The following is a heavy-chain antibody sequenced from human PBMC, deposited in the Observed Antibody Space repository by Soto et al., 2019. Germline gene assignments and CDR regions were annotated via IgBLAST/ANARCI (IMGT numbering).Heavy chain of an antibody. J-gene: IGHJ5*02. CDR2: IYHTGNA. D-gene: IGHD3-22*01. CDR3: ARDFFDSRDYTTNWFDP. Sequence: SETLSLTCSVSGDSISNSRFHWAWIRQPPGEGLEWIGSIYHTGNAYYNPSLKSRVTISVDTSKNQFSLKLTSVTAADAALYYCARDFFDSRDYTTNWFDPWGQGTLVTVSS. CDR1: GDSISNSRFH. V-gene: IGHV4-39*01.